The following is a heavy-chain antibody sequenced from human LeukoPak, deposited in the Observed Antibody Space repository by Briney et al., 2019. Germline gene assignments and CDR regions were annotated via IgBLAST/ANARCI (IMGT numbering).Heavy chain of an antibody. CDR3: ARHVRKYYYDSSGYSYFDY. D-gene: IGHD3-22*01. J-gene: IGHJ4*02. CDR2: INHSGST. CDR1: GGSFSGYY. Sequence: SETLSLTCAVYGGSFSGYYWSWIRQPPGKGLEWIGEINHSGSTNYNPSLKSRVTISVDTSKNQFSLKLSSVTAADTAVYYCARHVRKYYYDSSGYSYFDYWGQGTLVTVSS. V-gene: IGHV4-34*01.